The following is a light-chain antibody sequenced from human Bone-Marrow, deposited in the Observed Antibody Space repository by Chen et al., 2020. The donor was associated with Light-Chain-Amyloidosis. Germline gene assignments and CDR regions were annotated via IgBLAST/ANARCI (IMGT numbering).Light chain of an antibody. CDR1: DLPTKY. CDR3: QSADSSGTYEVI. J-gene: IGLJ2*01. V-gene: IGLV3-25*03. Sequence: SYELTQPPSVSVDPGQTARITCSGDDLPTKYAYWYQQKPGQAPVLVIHRDTERPSGISERFSGSSSGTTATLTIIGVQAEDEADYHCQSADSSGTYEVIFGGGTKLTVL. CDR2: RDT.